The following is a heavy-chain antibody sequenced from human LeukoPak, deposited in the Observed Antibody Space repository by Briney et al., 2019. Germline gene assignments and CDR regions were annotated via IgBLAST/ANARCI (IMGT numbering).Heavy chain of an antibody. CDR3: VRANSLMVRGVITYFDS. V-gene: IGHV3-48*02. J-gene: IGHJ4*02. D-gene: IGHD3-10*01. Sequence: GGSLRLSCAASGFTFSSYGMNWVRQAPGKGLEFVAYISSSGATIYYADSLKGRFTISRDNAKNSLYLQMNSLRDEDTAVYFCVRANSLMVRGVITYFDSWGQGPLVTVSS. CDR2: ISSSGATI. CDR1: GFTFSSYG.